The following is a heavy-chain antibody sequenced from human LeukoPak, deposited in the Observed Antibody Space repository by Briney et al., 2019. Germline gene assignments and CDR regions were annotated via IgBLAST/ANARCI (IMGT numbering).Heavy chain of an antibody. V-gene: IGHV3-30-3*01. CDR2: ISYDGSNK. CDR3: ARVRIQLWLLFDY. CDR1: GFTFSSYA. Sequence: GGSLRLSCAASGFTFSSYAMHWVRQAPGKGLEWVAVISYDGSNKYYADSVKGRFTISRDNSKNTLYLQMNSLRAEDTAVYYCARVRIQLWLLFDYWGQGTPVTVSS. J-gene: IGHJ4*02. D-gene: IGHD5-18*01.